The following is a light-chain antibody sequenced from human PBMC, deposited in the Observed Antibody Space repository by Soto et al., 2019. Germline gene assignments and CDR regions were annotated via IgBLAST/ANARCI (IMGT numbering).Light chain of an antibody. CDR3: LLSWSGARLYV. Sequence: QAVVTQEPSLTVSPGGTVTLTCGSSTGAVTSGHYPYWFQQKPGQAPRTLIYDTSNKHSWTPARFSGSLLGGEAALTLSGASREDEDEYYCLLSWSGARLYVFGTGTKLTVL. V-gene: IGLV7-46*01. CDR2: DTS. CDR1: TGAVTSGHY. J-gene: IGLJ1*01.